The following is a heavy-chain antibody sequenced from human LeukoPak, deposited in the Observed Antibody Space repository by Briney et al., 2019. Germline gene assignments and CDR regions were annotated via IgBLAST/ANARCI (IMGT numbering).Heavy chain of an antibody. CDR3: ASGPPEWGFDL. Sequence: PSETLSLTCTVSGGSISGYYWSWIRQPPGKGLEWIGYIYSSGTTNYNPSLKSQITISLDTSKNQFSLKLSSVTAADTAVYYCASGPPEWGFDLWGRGTLVTVSS. V-gene: IGHV4-59*01. CDR1: GGSISGYY. D-gene: IGHD1-14*01. J-gene: IGHJ2*01. CDR2: IYSSGTT.